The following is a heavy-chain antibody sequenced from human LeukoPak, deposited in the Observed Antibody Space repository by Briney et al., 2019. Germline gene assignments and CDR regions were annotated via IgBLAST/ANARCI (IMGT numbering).Heavy chain of an antibody. Sequence: GASVKVSCKASGYTFVSYDINWVRQATGQGPEWMGWMSPKSGNTGYAQKFQGRVTMTRDASINTAYMELSGLISEDTAVYYCTRGPPNWGYDFWGLGTLVTVSS. CDR2: MSPKSGNT. J-gene: IGHJ4*02. V-gene: IGHV1-8*01. CDR3: TRGPPNWGYDF. CDR1: GYTFVSYD. D-gene: IGHD7-27*01.